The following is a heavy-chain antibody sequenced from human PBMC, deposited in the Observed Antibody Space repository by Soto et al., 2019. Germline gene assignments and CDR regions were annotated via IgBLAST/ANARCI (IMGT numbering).Heavy chain of an antibody. CDR1: GYTFTSYG. D-gene: IGHD3-3*01. CDR2: ISAYNGNT. Sequence: GASVKVSCKASGYTFTSYGISWVRQAPGQGLEWMGWISAYNGNTNYAQKLQGRVTMTTDTSTSTAYMELRSLRSDDTAVYYCARVPLYPNYYFWSGSPFWFDRWGQGTLVTVSS. V-gene: IGHV1-18*01. CDR3: ARVPLYPNYYFWSGSPFWFDR. J-gene: IGHJ5*02.